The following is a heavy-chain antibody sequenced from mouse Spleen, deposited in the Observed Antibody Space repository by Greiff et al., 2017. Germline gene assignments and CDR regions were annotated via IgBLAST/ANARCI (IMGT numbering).Heavy chain of an antibody. CDR2: IYPGSGST. CDR3: ARNWDYYGSSPYYFAY. J-gene: IGHJ2*01. Sequence: QVQLQQPGAELVKPGASVKMSCKASGYTFTSYWINWGKQRPGQGLEWIGDIYPGSGSTKYNEKFKGKATLTVDTSSSTAYMQLSSLTSEDSAVYYCARNWDYYGSSPYYFAYWGQGTTLTVSS. CDR1: GYTFTSYW. D-gene: IGHD1-1*01. V-gene: IGHV1-55*01.